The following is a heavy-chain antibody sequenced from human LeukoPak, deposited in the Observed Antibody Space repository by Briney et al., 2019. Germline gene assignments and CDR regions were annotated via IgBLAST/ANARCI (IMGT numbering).Heavy chain of an antibody. CDR2: IYYSGTT. J-gene: IGHJ4*02. Sequence: SETLSLTCTVSGDSISRYYWSWIRQSPGKGLDWIAYIYYSGTTNYNPSLKSRVTISIDTSKSQLSLKLSSVTAADTAVYYCASGGGWNDKFNSWGQGTLVTVSS. D-gene: IGHD1-1*01. V-gene: IGHV4-59*01. CDR1: GDSISRYY. CDR3: ASGGGWNDKFNS.